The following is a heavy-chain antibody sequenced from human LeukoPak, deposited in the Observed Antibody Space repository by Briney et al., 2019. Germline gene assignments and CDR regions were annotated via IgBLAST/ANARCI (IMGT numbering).Heavy chain of an antibody. CDR1: GGTFSSYA. V-gene: IGHV1-69*06. J-gene: IGHJ6*03. CDR3: ARVDGSIAAVDGLDYYYYYYMDV. CDR2: IIPIFGTA. D-gene: IGHD6-13*01. Sequence: ASVKVSCKASGGTFSSYAISWVRQAPGQGLEWMGGIIPIFGTANYAQKFQGRVTITADKSTSTAYMELSSLRSEDTAVYYCARVDGSIAAVDGLDYYYYYYMDVWGKGTTVTVSS.